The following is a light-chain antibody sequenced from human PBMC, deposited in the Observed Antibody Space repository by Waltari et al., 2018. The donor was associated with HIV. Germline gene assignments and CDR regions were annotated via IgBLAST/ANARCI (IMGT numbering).Light chain of an antibody. CDR1: SSDVGGSNY. CDR3: CSHAGTTTLV. CDR2: DIN. J-gene: IGLJ2*01. V-gene: IGLV2-23*02. Sequence: QSALTQPASVSGSPGQSITISCTGTSSDVGGSNYVSWYQQHPGKAPKHMIYDINKRASGVSNRFSGSKSGNTASLTISGVQAEDEADYYCCSHAGTTTLVFGGGTKLTVL.